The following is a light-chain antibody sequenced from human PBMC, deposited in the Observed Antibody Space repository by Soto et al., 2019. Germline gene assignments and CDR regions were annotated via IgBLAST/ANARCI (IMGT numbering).Light chain of an antibody. CDR1: QNVRTF. CDR3: QQHSHWPPWT. J-gene: IGKJ1*01. V-gene: IGKV3-11*01. CDR2: GAS. Sequence: EVVLTQYTDTLSLSPGERSTLSCRASQNVRTFLDWYQQKPGQAPRLLIYGASNRATGIPARFSGSGSGTDFTLTISCLEPEDFAVYYCQQHSHWPPWTFGQGTKV.